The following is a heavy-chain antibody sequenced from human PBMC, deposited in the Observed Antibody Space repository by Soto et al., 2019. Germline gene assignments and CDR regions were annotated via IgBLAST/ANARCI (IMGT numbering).Heavy chain of an antibody. CDR3: ARLYSSSSVYYCYGMDV. V-gene: IGHV1-2*02. CDR1: GYTFTGYY. D-gene: IGHD6-6*01. J-gene: IGHJ6*02. CDR2: INPNSGGT. Sequence: ASVKVSCKASGYTFTGYYMHWVRQAPGQGLEWMGWINPNSGGTNYAQKFQGRVTMTRDTSISTAYMELSRLRSDDTAVYYCARLYSSSSVYYCYGMDVWGQGTTVTVSS.